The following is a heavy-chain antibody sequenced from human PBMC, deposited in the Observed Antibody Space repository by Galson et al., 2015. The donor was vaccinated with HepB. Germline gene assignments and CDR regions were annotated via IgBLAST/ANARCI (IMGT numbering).Heavy chain of an antibody. CDR3: ARVRYFDWLSNFFDY. D-gene: IGHD3-9*01. CDR1: GFIFSSYW. J-gene: IGHJ4*02. V-gene: IGHV3-74*01. Sequence: SLRLSCAASGFIFSSYWMHWVRQAPGKGLVWVSRINSDGSSTSYADSMKGRFTISRDNAKNTLYLQMNSLRAEDTAVYYCARVRYFDWLSNFFDYWGQGTLVTVSS. CDR2: INSDGSST.